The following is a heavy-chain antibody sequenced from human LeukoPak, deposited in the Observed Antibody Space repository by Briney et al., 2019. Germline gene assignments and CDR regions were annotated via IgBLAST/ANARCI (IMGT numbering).Heavy chain of an antibody. CDR1: GGSISSGGYY. CDR2: IYYSGST. CDR3: ARSTDMVRGVIGY. Sequence: PSETLSLTCTVSGGSISSGGYYWTWIRQHPGKGLEWIGYIYYSGSTYYNPSLKSRLTISIDTSKNQFSLKLSSVTAADTAVCYCARSTDMVRGVIGYWGQGTLVTVSS. V-gene: IGHV4-31*03. D-gene: IGHD3-10*01. J-gene: IGHJ4*02.